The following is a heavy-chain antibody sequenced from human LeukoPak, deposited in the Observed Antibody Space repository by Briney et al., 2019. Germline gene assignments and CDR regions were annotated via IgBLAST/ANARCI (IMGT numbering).Heavy chain of an antibody. CDR2: IKQDGSEK. CDR1: GFTFSSYW. D-gene: IGHD2/OR15-2a*01. Sequence: GGSLRLSCAASGFTFSSYWMSWVRQAPGKGLEWVAKIKQDGSEKDYVDSVKGRFTLSRDNAKNSLYLQMNSLRAEDTAVYYCARGPTRANSSDYWGQGTMVTVSS. CDR3: ARGPTRANSSDY. J-gene: IGHJ3*01. V-gene: IGHV3-7*01.